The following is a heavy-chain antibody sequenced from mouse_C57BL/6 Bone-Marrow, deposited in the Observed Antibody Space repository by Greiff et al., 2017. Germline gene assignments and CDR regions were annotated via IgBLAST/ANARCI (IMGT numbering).Heavy chain of an antibody. CDR3: ARRDYYGSREYFDD. CDR2: IYPRAGST. D-gene: IGHD1-1*01. J-gene: IGHJ2*01. Sequence: QVQLQQSGPELVKPGASVKLSCKASGYTFTSYDINWVKQRPGQGLEWIGWIYPRAGSTKYNEKFKGKATLTVDTSSSTAYMELHSLTSEDSAVYFCARRDYYGSREYFDDWGKGTTLTVSS. V-gene: IGHV1-85*01. CDR1: GYTFTSYD.